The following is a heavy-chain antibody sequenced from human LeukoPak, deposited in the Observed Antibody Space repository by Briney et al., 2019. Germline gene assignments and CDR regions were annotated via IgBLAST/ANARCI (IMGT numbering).Heavy chain of an antibody. J-gene: IGHJ2*01. Sequence: GGSLRLSCAASGFTFSSYSMNWVRQAPGKGLEWVSSISSSSSYIYYADSVKGRFTISRDNSKNTLYLQMNSLRAEDTAVYYCGKDRFSSSGINWYFDLWGRGTLVTVSS. V-gene: IGHV3-21*01. CDR3: GKDRFSSSGINWYFDL. D-gene: IGHD6-13*01. CDR2: ISSSSSYI. CDR1: GFTFSSYS.